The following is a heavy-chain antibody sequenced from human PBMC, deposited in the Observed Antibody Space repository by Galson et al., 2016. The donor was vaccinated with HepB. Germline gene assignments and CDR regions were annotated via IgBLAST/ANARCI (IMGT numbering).Heavy chain of an antibody. CDR3: VQGSTAPAV. CDR1: GFTFSNYG. CDR2: DSMDGRRK. J-gene: IGHJ6*04. V-gene: IGHV3-30*18. Sequence: SLRLSCAASGFTFSNYGMHWVRQAPGQGLAWVAADSMDGRRKFYADSVKGRFTISRDNSNSMLFLQMSSLRADDAAVYYCVQGSTAPAVWGKGTTVTVSS. D-gene: IGHD1-26*01.